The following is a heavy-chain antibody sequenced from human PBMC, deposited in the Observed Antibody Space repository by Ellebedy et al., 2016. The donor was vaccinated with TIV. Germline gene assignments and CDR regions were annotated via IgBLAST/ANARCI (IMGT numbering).Heavy chain of an antibody. CDR2: INPSGGST. CDR1: GYTFTSYY. CDR3: ARDRAYCSSTSCYSYVFDI. J-gene: IGHJ3*02. V-gene: IGHV1-46*01. D-gene: IGHD2-2*01. Sequence: ASVKVSXXASGYTFTSYYMHWVRQAPGQGLEWMGIINPSGGSTSYAQKFQGRVTMTRDTSTSTVYMELSSLRSEDTAVYYCARDRAYCSSTSCYSYVFDIWGQGTMVTVSS.